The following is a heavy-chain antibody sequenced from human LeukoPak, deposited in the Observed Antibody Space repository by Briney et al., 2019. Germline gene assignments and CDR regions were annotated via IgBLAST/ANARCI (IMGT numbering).Heavy chain of an antibody. CDR2: INHSGST. V-gene: IGHV4-34*01. CDR3: ARGQGLGIWTGYYYYMDV. J-gene: IGHJ6*03. Sequence: PGGSLRLSCAASGFTFSDYYMSWIRQPPGKGLEWIGEINHSGSTNYNPSLKSRVTISVDTSKNQFSLKLSSVTAADTAVYYCARGQGLGIWTGYYYYMDVWGKGTTVTVSS. CDR1: GFTFSDYY. D-gene: IGHD3/OR15-3a*01.